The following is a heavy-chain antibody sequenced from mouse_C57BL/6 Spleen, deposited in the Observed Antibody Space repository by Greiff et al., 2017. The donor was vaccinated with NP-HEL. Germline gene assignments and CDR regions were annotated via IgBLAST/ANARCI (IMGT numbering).Heavy chain of an antibody. Sequence: QVQLKQSGAELARPGASVKLSCKASGYTFTSYGISWVKQRTGQGLEWIGEIYPRSGNTYYNEKFKGKATLTADKSSSTAYLELRSLTSEDSAVDFCARSYYYGSRFRWPKAGCGESFSIGTEAEQRLCYWYFDVWGTGTTVTVSS. J-gene: IGHJ1*03. CDR2: IYPRSGNT. CDR1: GYTFTSYG. D-gene: IGHD1-1*01. CDR3: ARSYYYGSRFRWPKAGCGESFSIGTEAEQRLCYWYFDV. V-gene: IGHV1-81*01.